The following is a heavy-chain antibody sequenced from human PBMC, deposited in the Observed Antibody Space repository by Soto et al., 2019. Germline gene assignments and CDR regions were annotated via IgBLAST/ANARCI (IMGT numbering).Heavy chain of an antibody. V-gene: IGHV1-3*01. CDR3: SRHFLYSNRLFYYYYYMDV. CDR2: ITAANGNT. CDR1: GYSLTRDA. J-gene: IGHJ6*03. Sequence: SVEVSWTASGYSLTRDARQWVGQAPGQRHEWMGYITAANGNTKSSQKFHGTVTIPRDTSARTSYMELSSLRSEDTAVYYCSRHFLYSNRLFYYYYYMDVSGKGTTVTVSS. D-gene: IGHD4-4*01.